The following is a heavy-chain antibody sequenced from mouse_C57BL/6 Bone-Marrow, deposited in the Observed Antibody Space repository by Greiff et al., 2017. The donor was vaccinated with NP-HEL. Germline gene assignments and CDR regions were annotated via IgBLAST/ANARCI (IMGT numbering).Heavy chain of an antibody. D-gene: IGHD6-1*01. Sequence: QVQLQQSDAELVQPGASVKISCKVSGYTFTDHTIHWLKQRPEQGLEWIGYIYPRDGSTKYNEKFQGKATLTADKSSSTAYMQLNSRTSEDAAVYCWARCCLPAWFAYWGQGTLVTVSA. CDR3: ARCCLPAWFAY. V-gene: IGHV1-78*01. J-gene: IGHJ3*01. CDR1: GYTFTDHT. CDR2: IYPRDGST.